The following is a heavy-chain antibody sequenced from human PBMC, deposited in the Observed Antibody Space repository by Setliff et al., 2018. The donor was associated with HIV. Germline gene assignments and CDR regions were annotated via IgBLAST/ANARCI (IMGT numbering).Heavy chain of an antibody. CDR1: GGPFSSYP. V-gene: IGHV1-69*04. Sequence: GASVKVSCKASGGPFSSYPITWVRQAPGQGLEWMGRIIPMFSIPNYSQRFQGRVTITADRSTNTVYMELSSLRSDDTAVYYCARVGRSVTGPWGQGTLVTVSS. CDR2: IIPMFSIP. CDR3: ARVGRSVTGP. J-gene: IGHJ5*02. D-gene: IGHD6-19*01.